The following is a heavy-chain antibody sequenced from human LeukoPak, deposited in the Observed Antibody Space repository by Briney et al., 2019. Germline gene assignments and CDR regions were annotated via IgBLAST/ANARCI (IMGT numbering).Heavy chain of an antibody. D-gene: IGHD4-17*01. J-gene: IGHJ5*02. Sequence: GGSLRLSCAASGFTFSDYYMSWIRQAPGKGLEWVSYISSSGSTIYYADSVKGRFTISRDNAKNSLYLQMNSLRAEDTAVYYCARGNDYGDYFNWFDPWGQGTLVTVSS. CDR3: ARGNDYGDYFNWFDP. CDR2: ISSSGSTI. V-gene: IGHV3-11*01. CDR1: GFTFSDYY.